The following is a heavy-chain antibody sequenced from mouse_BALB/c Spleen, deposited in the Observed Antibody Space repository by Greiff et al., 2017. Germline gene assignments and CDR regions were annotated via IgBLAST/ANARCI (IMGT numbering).Heavy chain of an antibody. V-gene: IGHV2-9*02. CDR1: GFSLTSYG. CDR3: AREVDY. J-gene: IGHJ4*01. Sequence: VKLMESGPGLVAPSQCLSITCTASGFSLTSYGVHWVRQPPGKGLEWLGVIWAGGSTNYNSALMSRLSISKDNSTSQVFLKMNSLQTDDTAVYYCAREVDYWGQGTSVTVSS. CDR2: IWAGGST.